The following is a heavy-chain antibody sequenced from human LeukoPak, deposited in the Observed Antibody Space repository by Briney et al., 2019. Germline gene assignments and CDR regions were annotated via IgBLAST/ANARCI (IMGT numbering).Heavy chain of an antibody. J-gene: IGHJ4*02. V-gene: IGHV3-48*03. Sequence: PGGSLRLSCAASGFTFSSYEMNWVRQAPGKGLEWVSYISSSGSTIYYADSVKGRFTISRDNAKNSLYLQMNSLRAEDTAVYYCARGLQRYSSSSTGLGYWGQGTLVTVSS. D-gene: IGHD6-6*01. CDR2: ISSSGSTI. CDR1: GFTFSSYE. CDR3: ARGLQRYSSSSTGLGY.